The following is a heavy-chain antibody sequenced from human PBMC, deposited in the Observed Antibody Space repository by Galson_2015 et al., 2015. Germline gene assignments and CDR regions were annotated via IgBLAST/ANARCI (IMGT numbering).Heavy chain of an antibody. CDR2: ISGSGGST. CDR3: TTDLGWELEGSAFDI. J-gene: IGHJ3*02. V-gene: IGHV3-23*01. D-gene: IGHD3-10*01. Sequence: SLRLSCAASGFTFSSYAMSWVRQAPGKGLEWVSAISGSGGSTYYADSVKGRFTISRDNSKNTLYLQMNSLRAEDTAVYYCTTDLGWELEGSAFDIWGQGTMVTVSS. CDR1: GFTFSSYA.